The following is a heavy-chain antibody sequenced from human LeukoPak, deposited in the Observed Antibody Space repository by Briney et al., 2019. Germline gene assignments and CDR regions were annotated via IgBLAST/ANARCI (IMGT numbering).Heavy chain of an antibody. V-gene: IGHV4-59*01. CDR2: IYYSGST. CDR3: ASAMAPYDSPHCFDY. CDR1: GGSISSYY. J-gene: IGHJ4*02. Sequence: PSETLSLTCTVSGGSISSYYRSWIRQPPGKGLEWIGYIYYSGSTNYNPSLKSRVTISVDTSKNQFSLKLSSVTAADTAVYYCASAMAPYDSPHCFDYWGQGTLVTVSS. D-gene: IGHD3-22*01.